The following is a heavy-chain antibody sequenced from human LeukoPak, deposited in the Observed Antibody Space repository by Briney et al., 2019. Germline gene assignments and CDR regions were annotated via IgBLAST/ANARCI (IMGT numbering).Heavy chain of an antibody. Sequence: PGGSLRLSCAASGFTFSIYAMHWVRQAPGKGLEWVAVISYDGSIKYYADSVKGRFTISRDNSKNTPYLQMKSLRAGDTALYYCARARGYSYENDHWGQGTLVTVSS. CDR2: ISYDGSIK. V-gene: IGHV3-30-3*01. D-gene: IGHD5-18*01. CDR1: GFTFSIYA. CDR3: ARARGYSYENDH. J-gene: IGHJ4*02.